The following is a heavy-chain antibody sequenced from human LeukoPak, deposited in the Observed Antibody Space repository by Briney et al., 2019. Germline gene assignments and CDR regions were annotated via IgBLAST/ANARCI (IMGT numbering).Heavy chain of an antibody. V-gene: IGHV1-2*02. CDR3: ATLGYCSSTSCSGGY. CDR2: INPNSGGT. Sequence: ASVKVSCKASGYTFTGYYMHWVRQAPGQGLEWMGWINPNSGGTNYAQKFQGRVTMTRDTSISTAYMELSRLRSDDTAVYYCATLGYCSSTSCSGGYRGQGTLVTVSS. CDR1: GYTFTGYY. J-gene: IGHJ4*02. D-gene: IGHD2-2*01.